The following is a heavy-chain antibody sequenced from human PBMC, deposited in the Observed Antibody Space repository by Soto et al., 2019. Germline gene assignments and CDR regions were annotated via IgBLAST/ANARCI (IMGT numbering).Heavy chain of an antibody. CDR2: INSDGTIT. Sequence: GGPLRLSYAVSGFPFSPFCMSWVLQAPGKGLVCVSRINSDGTITHHADSVKGRFTISRDNAKNTLYLQMHSLRAEDTALYFCVRDRGYPDSFDVWGRGTMVTVSS. J-gene: IGHJ3*01. CDR3: VRDRGYPDSFDV. D-gene: IGHD1-1*01. V-gene: IGHV3-74*01. CDR1: GFPFSPFC.